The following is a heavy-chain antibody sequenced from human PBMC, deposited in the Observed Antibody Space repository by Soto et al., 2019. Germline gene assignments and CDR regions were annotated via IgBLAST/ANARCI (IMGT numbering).Heavy chain of an antibody. CDR1: GGSFSGYY. D-gene: IGHD3-3*01. J-gene: IGHJ4*02. CDR3: ARVPCITIFGVVIIGGYFGY. V-gene: IGHV4-34*01. CDR2: INHSGST. Sequence: QVQLQQWGAGLLEPSETLSLTCAVSGGSFSGYYWSWIRQPQGKGLEWIWDINHSGSTNYNPSLKYLVTIAVDTSKHQFSLKLSSVTAADTAVYYCARVPCITIFGVVIIGGYFGYWGQGTLVNLSS.